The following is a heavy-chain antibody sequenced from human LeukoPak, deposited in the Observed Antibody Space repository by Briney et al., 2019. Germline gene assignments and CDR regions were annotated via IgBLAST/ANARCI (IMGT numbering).Heavy chain of an antibody. CDR1: GNTFKGHF. CDR2: INPNSGGT. Sequence: ASVKVSCKASGNTFKGHFMHWVRQAPGQGLEWMGWINPNSGGTNYAQKFQSRVTMTWDTSINTVYMELTRLRSDDTAFYYCAREGPLREDAFDIWGQGTMVTVSS. V-gene: IGHV1-2*02. CDR3: AREGPLREDAFDI. J-gene: IGHJ3*02. D-gene: IGHD5-24*01.